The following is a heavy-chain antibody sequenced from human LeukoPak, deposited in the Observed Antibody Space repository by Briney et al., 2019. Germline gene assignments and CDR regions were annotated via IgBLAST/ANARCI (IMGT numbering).Heavy chain of an antibody. Sequence: GGSLRLSCAASGFTFSIYAMSWVRQAPGKGLEWVSAISGSGGTAYYADSVKGRFTISRDNSKNTLYLQMNSLRAEDTAVYYRARDADTSSHYSYFDSWGQGTLVTVSS. V-gene: IGHV3-23*01. CDR3: ARDADTSSHYSYFDS. D-gene: IGHD3-22*01. CDR1: GFTFSIYA. J-gene: IGHJ4*02. CDR2: ISGSGGTA.